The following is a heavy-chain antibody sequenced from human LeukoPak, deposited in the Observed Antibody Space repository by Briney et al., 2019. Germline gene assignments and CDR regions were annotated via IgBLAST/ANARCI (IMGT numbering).Heavy chain of an antibody. D-gene: IGHD2-2*01. CDR2: ISAYNGKT. J-gene: IGHJ5*02. CDR1: GYTFTSYG. Sequence: ASVKVSCKASGYTFTSYGISWVRQAPGQGLEWMGWISAYNGKTNYAQKLQGRVTMTTDTSTSTAYMELRSLRSDDTAVYYCARDQRYCSSTSCSYQPLHPQASWGRGTLVTVSS. V-gene: IGHV1-18*01. CDR3: ARDQRYCSSTSCSYQPLHPQAS.